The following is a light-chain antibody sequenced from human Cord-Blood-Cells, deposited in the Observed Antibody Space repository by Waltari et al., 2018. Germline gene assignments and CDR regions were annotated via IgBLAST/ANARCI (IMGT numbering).Light chain of an antibody. V-gene: IGLV2-14*01. CDR3: SSYTSSSTSV. J-gene: IGLJ2*01. CDR2: DVT. CDR1: SSDVGGYNY. Sequence: QSALTQPASVSGSPGQSITISCTGTSSDVGGYNYVSWYQQHPGKAPKLMIYDVTKRPAGVSNRFSGSKSGNTASLTISGLHAEDEADYYCSSYTSSSTSVFGGGTKLTVL.